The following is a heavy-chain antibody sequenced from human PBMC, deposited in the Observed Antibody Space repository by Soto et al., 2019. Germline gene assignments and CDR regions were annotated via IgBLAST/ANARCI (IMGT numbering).Heavy chain of an antibody. CDR1: GGSIRRGVYY. CDR2: IYYSGTT. D-gene: IGHD5-12*01. V-gene: IGHV4-31*03. Sequence: QVQLQESGPGLVKPSQTLSLTCTVSGGSIRRGVYYWSWIRQNPGKGLEWIGYIYYSGTTNYNPSLKSRLTISVDTSKNQFSLKLNAMTAADTAVYYCARDESATDAFDIWGQGTMVPVSS. CDR3: ARDESATDAFDI. J-gene: IGHJ3*02.